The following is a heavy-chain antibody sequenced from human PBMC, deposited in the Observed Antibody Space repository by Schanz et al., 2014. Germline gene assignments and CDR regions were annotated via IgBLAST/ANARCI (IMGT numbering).Heavy chain of an antibody. V-gene: IGHV1-46*01. CDR2: IFLNDGGT. CDR3: ARERPRKGDFDY. D-gene: IGHD1-26*01. Sequence: QVNLVQSGSELKKPGASVKVSCKASGYTFTSNALNWVRQAPGQGLEWMGTIFLNDGGTHSAEKFQGRIIMTRDTSTSTVYLDLSSLRSEDTAVYYCARERPRKGDFDYWGQGTLVTVSS. J-gene: IGHJ4*02. CDR1: GYTFTSNA.